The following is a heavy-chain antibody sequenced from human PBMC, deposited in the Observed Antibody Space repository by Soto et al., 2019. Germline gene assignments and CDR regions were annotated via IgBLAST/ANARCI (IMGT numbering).Heavy chain of an antibody. D-gene: IGHD2-15*01. CDR1: GFTFSDYY. Sequence: EEQLVESGGGLVQPGGSLRLSCAASGFTFSDYYMDWVRQAPGKGLEWVGRSRNKANSYTTEYAASVKGRFSISRDDSKNSLYLHMNSLKIEDTAVYYCARSQGGQYAFDIWGQGTMVTVSS. CDR2: SRNKANSYTT. J-gene: IGHJ3*02. V-gene: IGHV3-72*01. CDR3: ARSQGGQYAFDI.